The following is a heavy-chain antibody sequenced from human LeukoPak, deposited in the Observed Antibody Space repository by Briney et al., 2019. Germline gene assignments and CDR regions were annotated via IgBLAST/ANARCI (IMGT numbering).Heavy chain of an antibody. D-gene: IGHD3-10*01. J-gene: IGHJ4*02. Sequence: SGPTLVNPTQTLTLTCTFSGFSLSTRGVGVVWIRQPPEKALEWLAIIYWNDDRRYSPSPKSRLTITKDTSKNQVVLTLTNMDPVDTATYYCAHRSSFGEFFYWGQGTLVTVSS. CDR3: AHRSSFGEFFY. CDR2: IYWNDDR. V-gene: IGHV2-5*01. CDR1: GFSLSTRGVG.